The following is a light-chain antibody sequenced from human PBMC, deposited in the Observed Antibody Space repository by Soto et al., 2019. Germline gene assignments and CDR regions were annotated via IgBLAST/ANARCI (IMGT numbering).Light chain of an antibody. J-gene: IGKJ5*01. CDR2: DAS. Sequence: DIQMTQSPSTLSASVGERVTITCRASQGISAWLAWYQQKPGKAPKLLIYDASSLESGVPSRFSGSGSGTEFTLTISSLQPDDFATYYCQQYNSYSPITFGQGTRLEIK. CDR1: QGISAW. CDR3: QQYNSYSPIT. V-gene: IGKV1-5*01.